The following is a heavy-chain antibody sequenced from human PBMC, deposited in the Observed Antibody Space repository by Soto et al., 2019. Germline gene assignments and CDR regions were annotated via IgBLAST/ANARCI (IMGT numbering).Heavy chain of an antibody. Sequence: QVQLVQSGAEVKKPGSSVKVSCLASRGTFNRYAINWVRQAPGHGLEWLGALVPQFGTPNYAQKFQDRVTIVADESPNTTSMELRGLTSDDTAVYYCARQNRETPMVPFDVWGQGTLVTVSS. J-gene: IGHJ4*02. CDR2: LVPQFGTP. D-gene: IGHD5-18*01. V-gene: IGHV1-69*01. CDR1: RGTFNRYA. CDR3: ARQNRETPMVPFDV.